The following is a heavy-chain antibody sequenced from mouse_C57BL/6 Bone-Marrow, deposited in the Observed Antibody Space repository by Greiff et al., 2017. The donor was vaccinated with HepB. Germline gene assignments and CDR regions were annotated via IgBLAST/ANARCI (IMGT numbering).Heavy chain of an antibody. Sequence: EVQRVESVAELVRPGASVKLSCTASGFNIKNTYMHWVKQRPEQGLEWIGRIDPANGNTKYAPKFQGKATITAETSSNTAYLPLSGLTSEDTAIYYCARSDPFDYWGQGTTLTVSS. CDR2: IDPANGNT. CDR1: GFNIKNTY. J-gene: IGHJ2*01. CDR3: ARSDPFDY. V-gene: IGHV14-3*01.